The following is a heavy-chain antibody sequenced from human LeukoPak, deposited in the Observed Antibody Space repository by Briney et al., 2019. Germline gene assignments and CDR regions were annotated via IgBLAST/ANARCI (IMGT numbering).Heavy chain of an antibody. CDR3: ARQIAAGKNLHFDY. J-gene: IGHJ4*02. V-gene: IGHV4-59*08. CDR1: GGSISSCY. CDR2: IYYSGST. D-gene: IGHD6-13*01. Sequence: SETLSLTCTVSGGSISSCYWSWIRQPPGKGLEWIGYIYYSGSTNYNPSLKSRVTISVDTSKNQFSLKLSSVTAADTAVYYCARQIAAGKNLHFDYWGQGTLVTVSS.